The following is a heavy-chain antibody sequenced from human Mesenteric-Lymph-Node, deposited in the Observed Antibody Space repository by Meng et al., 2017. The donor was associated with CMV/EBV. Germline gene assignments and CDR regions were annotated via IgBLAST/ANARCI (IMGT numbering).Heavy chain of an antibody. V-gene: IGHV1-2*02. D-gene: IGHD2-2*01. J-gene: IGHJ4*02. CDR1: GYTFTGYY. CDR3: ARSCSSATCRAPSPDY. CDR2: INPNSGGT. Sequence: ASVKVSCKASGYTFTGYYMHWVRQAPGQGLEWMGWINPNSGGTNYAQKFQGRVTMTRDTSISTAYMELSRLRSDDTAVYYCARSCSSATCRAPSPDYWGQGTLVTVSS.